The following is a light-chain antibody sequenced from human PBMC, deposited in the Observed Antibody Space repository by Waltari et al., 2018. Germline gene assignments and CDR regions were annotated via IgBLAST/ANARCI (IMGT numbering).Light chain of an antibody. V-gene: IGLV2-14*01. Sequence: QSALTQPASVSGSPGQAITIPCPGTSSDIGRYNYVSWYQQHPGKAPKLVISEVSNRPSGVSNRFSGSKSGNTASLTISGLQAEDGAHYYCSSYTNSGNVVFGGGTKLTVL. CDR3: SSYTNSGNVV. J-gene: IGLJ2*01. CDR1: SSDIGRYNY. CDR2: EVS.